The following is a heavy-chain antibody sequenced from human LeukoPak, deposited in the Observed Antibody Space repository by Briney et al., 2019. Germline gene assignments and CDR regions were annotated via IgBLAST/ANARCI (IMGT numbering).Heavy chain of an antibody. CDR3: ARAKPKNMVRGLIMRRESRYYFDY. Sequence: GGSLRLSCAASGFTFSDFYMGWIRQAPGKGLEWVSYISTSGTTIYYADSVKGRFTISRDNAKNSLYLQMNSLRAEDTAVYYCARAKPKNMVRGLIMRRESRYYFDYWGQGTLVTVSS. V-gene: IGHV3-11*04. CDR1: GFTFSDFY. D-gene: IGHD3-10*01. CDR2: ISTSGTTI. J-gene: IGHJ4*02.